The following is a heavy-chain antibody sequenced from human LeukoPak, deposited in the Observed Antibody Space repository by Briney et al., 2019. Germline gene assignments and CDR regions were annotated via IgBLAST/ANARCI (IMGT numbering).Heavy chain of an antibody. J-gene: IGHJ3*01. CDR3: ARGRGSSWSDDAFDL. D-gene: IGHD6-13*01. Sequence: PSETLSLTCTVSGGSISSHYWSWIRQPPGKGLEWIGYIYYSGSTNYNPSLKRRVTMSVDPSKNQFSLKPSSVPAADTAVYYCARGRGSSWSDDAFDLWGQGPMVPVSS. CDR1: GGSISSHY. V-gene: IGHV4-59*11. CDR2: IYYSGST.